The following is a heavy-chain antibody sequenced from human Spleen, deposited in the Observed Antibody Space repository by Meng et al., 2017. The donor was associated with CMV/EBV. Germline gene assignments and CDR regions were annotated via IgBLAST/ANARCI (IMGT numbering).Heavy chain of an antibody. V-gene: IGHV3-23*01. J-gene: IGHJ4*02. D-gene: IGHD6-19*01. CDR1: GFTFSSYA. Sequence: LSLTCSASGFTFSSYAMSWVRQAPGKGLEWVSAISGSGGGTYYADSVKGRFTISRDNSKNTLYLQMNSQRAEDTAAYYCAKGLGSGWYTSDWPGDYWGQGTLVTVSS. CDR3: AKGLGSGWYTSDWPGDY. CDR2: ISGSGGGT.